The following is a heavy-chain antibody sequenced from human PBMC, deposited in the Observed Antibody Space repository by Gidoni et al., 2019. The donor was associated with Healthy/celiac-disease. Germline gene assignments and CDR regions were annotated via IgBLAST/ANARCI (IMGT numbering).Heavy chain of an antibody. D-gene: IGHD3-3*01. Sequence: EVQLVESGGGLVQPGGSLRLSCAASGFTFSRYSMNWVRQAPGKGLEWVSYISSSSSTIYYADSVKGRFTISRDNAKNSLYLQMNSLRDEDTAVYYCARGPRITIFGVVITPDFDYWGQGTLVTVSS. J-gene: IGHJ4*02. CDR2: ISSSSSTI. CDR1: GFTFSRYS. V-gene: IGHV3-48*02. CDR3: ARGPRITIFGVVITPDFDY.